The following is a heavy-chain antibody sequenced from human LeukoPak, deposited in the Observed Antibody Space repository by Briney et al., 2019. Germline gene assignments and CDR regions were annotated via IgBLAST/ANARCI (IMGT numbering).Heavy chain of an antibody. Sequence: PAGSLRLSCAASGFTFSGYSMNWVRQAPGKGMECVSSISSSSSYIYYADSVKGRFTISRDNAKNSLYLQMNSLRAEDTAVYYCARDQGRVIVVLRGLDYWGQGTLVTVSS. D-gene: IGHD3-22*01. CDR3: ARDQGRVIVVLRGLDY. V-gene: IGHV3-21*01. CDR2: ISSSSSYI. J-gene: IGHJ4*02. CDR1: GFTFSGYS.